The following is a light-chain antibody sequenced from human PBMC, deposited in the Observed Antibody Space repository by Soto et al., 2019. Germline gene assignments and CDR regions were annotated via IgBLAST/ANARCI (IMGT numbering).Light chain of an antibody. Sequence: DIKMTQSPSTLSASVGDRVTITCRASQFISTWLAWYQQKPGKAPKLLIYKASSLESGVPSRFSGSGSGTEFTLTISSLQPDDFAAYYCQQYNDYSPRTFGQGTKVDIK. CDR2: KAS. J-gene: IGKJ1*01. CDR1: QFISTW. CDR3: QQYNDYSPRT. V-gene: IGKV1-5*03.